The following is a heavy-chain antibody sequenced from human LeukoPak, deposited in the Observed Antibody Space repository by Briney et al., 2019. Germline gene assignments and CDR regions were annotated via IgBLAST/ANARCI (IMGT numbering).Heavy chain of an antibody. CDR2: ISWNSGSI. J-gene: IGHJ3*02. V-gene: IGHV3-9*01. D-gene: IGHD3-22*01. Sequence: GGSLRLSCAASGFTFDDYAMHWVRQAPGKGLEWVSGISWNSGSIGYADSVKGRFTISRDNAKNSLYLQMNSLRAEDTALYYCAKYGSYYDSSGYYPGAFDIWGQGTMVTVSS. CDR1: GFTFDDYA. CDR3: AKYGSYYDSSGYYPGAFDI.